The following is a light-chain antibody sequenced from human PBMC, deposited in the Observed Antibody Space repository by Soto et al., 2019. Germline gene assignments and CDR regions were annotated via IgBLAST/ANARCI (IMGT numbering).Light chain of an antibody. Sequence: EIVLTQSPGTVSLSPGERATLSCRASQSVSSNLAWYQQKPGQAPRLLIFDGSNRATGIPARFSGSGSGTDFTLTISSLEPEDFALYYCQQRGSWPLTFGGGSKVDI. J-gene: IGKJ4*01. CDR2: DGS. CDR3: QQRGSWPLT. V-gene: IGKV3-11*01. CDR1: QSVSSN.